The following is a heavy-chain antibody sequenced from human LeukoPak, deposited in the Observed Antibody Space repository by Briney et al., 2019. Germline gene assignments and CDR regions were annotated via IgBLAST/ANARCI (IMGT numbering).Heavy chain of an antibody. D-gene: IGHD3-10*01. CDR1: GDSISSGAYS. V-gene: IGHV4-30-2*01. CDR3: ARNGPGDYYMGV. J-gene: IGHJ6*03. CDR2: IFHSGST. Sequence: TSETLSLTCVVAGDSISSGAYSWSWIRQPPGKGLEWIGYIFHSGSTFYNPSLKSRVTISVDNSKNQFSLRLSSVTAADTAVYYCARNGPGDYYMGVWGKGTTVTVSS.